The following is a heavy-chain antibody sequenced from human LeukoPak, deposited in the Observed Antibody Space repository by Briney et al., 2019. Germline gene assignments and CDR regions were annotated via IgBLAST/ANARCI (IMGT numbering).Heavy chain of an antibody. J-gene: IGHJ3*02. V-gene: IGHV4-34*01. CDR3: ARSRSGRGYGAFDI. CDR1: GGSFSGYY. D-gene: IGHD2-15*01. Sequence: SETLSLTCAVYGGSFSGYYWSWIRQPPGKGLEWIGEINHSGSTNYNPSLKSRVTISVDTSKNQFSLKLSSVTAADTAVYYCARSRSGRGYGAFDIWGQGTMVTVSS. CDR2: INHSGST.